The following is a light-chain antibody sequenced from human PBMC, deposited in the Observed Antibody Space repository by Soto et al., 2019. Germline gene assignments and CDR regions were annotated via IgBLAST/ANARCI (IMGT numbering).Light chain of an antibody. CDR2: DAS. V-gene: IGKV3-11*01. J-gene: IGKJ3*01. CDR3: QQRSNWPPPFT. CDR1: QSVSSY. Sequence: EIVLTESPATLSLSPGERATLSCRASQSVSSYLAWYQQKPDQAPRLLIYDASNRATGIPARFSGSGSGTDFTLTISSLEPEDFAVYYCQQRSNWPPPFTFGPGTKVAIK.